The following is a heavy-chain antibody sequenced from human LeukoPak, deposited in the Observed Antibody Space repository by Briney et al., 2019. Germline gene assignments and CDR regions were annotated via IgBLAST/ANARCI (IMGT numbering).Heavy chain of an antibody. D-gene: IGHD6-6*01. CDR2: INSDGSST. CDR1: GFTFSSYW. CDR3: ARDFLGSSSGD. V-gene: IGHV3-74*01. Sequence: GGSLRLSCAASGFTFSSYWMHWVRQAPGKGRVWVSRINSDGSSTRYADSVKGRFTISRDNAKNTLYLQMTSLRAEDTAVYYCARDFLGSSSGDWGQGTLVTVSS. J-gene: IGHJ1*01.